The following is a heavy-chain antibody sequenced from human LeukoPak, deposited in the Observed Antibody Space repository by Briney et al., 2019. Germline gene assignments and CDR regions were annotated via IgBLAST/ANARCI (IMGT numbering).Heavy chain of an antibody. CDR2: IYYSGST. CDR1: GGSISSYY. Sequence: PSVTLSLTCTVSGGSISSYYWSSIRQPPGKGLEWIGYIYYSGSTNYNPSLKSRVTISVDTSKNQFSLKLSSVTAADTAVYYCARAGGARFGELWSYYFDYWGQGTLVTVSS. D-gene: IGHD3-10*01. CDR3: ARAGGARFGELWSYYFDY. J-gene: IGHJ4*02. V-gene: IGHV4-59*01.